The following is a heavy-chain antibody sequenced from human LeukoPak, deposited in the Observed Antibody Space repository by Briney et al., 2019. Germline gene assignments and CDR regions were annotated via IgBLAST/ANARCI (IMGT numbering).Heavy chain of an antibody. J-gene: IGHJ3*02. D-gene: IGHD4-23*01. Sequence: GGSLRLSCAASGFTFSTYGMHWVRQAPGKGLEWVAIIWNDGSNKYYADSVKGRFTVSRDNSKNTLYLQVNSLRAEDTAVYYCAKASHYGGNSDLHAFDIWGQGTMVTVSS. V-gene: IGHV3-33*06. CDR2: IWNDGSNK. CDR1: GFTFSTYG. CDR3: AKASHYGGNSDLHAFDI.